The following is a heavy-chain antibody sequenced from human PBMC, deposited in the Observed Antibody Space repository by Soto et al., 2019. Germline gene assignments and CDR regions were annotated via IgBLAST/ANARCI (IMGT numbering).Heavy chain of an antibody. J-gene: IGHJ4*02. CDR3: ARDEFYYDSSSYLGPDY. Sequence: ASVKVSCKASGGTFSSYGISWVRQAPGQGLEWMGWISPYNGNTNYAQKVQDRVTMTTETSTSTAYMELRSLRSDDTAVYYCARDEFYYDSSSYLGPDYWGKGTLVTVSS. CDR2: ISPYNGNT. CDR1: GGTFSSYG. V-gene: IGHV1-18*01. D-gene: IGHD3-22*01.